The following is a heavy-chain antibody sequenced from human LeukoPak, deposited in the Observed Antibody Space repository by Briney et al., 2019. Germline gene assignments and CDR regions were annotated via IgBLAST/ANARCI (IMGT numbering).Heavy chain of an antibody. Sequence: SETLSLTCTVAGGSISSYYWSWIRQPPGKGLEWIGYIYYSGSNNYNPSLKSRVTISVDTSKNQFSLKLSSVTAADTAVYYCARYDSSGYYYAFDYWGQGTLVTVSS. V-gene: IGHV4-59*01. J-gene: IGHJ4*02. CDR1: GGSISSYY. CDR2: IYYSGSN. D-gene: IGHD3-22*01. CDR3: ARYDSSGYYYAFDY.